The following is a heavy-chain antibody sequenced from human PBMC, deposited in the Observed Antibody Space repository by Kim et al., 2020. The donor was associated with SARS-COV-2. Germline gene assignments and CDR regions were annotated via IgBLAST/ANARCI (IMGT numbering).Heavy chain of an antibody. CDR1: GGSFSGYY. Sequence: SETLSLTCAVYGGSFSGYYWSWIRQPPGKGLEWIGEINHSGSTNYNPSLKSRVTISVDTSKNQFSLKLSSVTAADTAVYYCARRYCSGGSCYSTWFDPWGQGTLVTVSS. D-gene: IGHD2-15*01. J-gene: IGHJ5*02. CDR3: ARRYCSGGSCYSTWFDP. V-gene: IGHV4-34*01. CDR2: INHSGST.